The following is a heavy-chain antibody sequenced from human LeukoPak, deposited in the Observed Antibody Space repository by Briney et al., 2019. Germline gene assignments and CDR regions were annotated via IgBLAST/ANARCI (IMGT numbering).Heavy chain of an antibody. D-gene: IGHD6-13*01. CDR1: GDSIDPYK. CDR3: ARVHQNSWEYSSSWPWAHNWFDP. J-gene: IGHJ5*02. V-gene: IGHV4-59*12. CDR2: ITYSGYT. Sequence: KPSETLSLTCTGSGDSIDPYKWSWIRQPPGKGLEWIGLITYSGYTDYHPSLESRVTISVDTSKNQFSLKLSSVTAADTAVYYCARVHQNSWEYSSSWPWAHNWFDPWGQGTLVTVSS.